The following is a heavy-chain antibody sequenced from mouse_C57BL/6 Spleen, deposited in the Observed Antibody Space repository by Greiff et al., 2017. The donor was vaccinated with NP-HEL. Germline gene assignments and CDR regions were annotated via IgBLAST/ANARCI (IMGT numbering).Heavy chain of an antibody. Sequence: QVQLQQPGAELVKPGASVKLSCKASGYTFTSYWMHWVRQRPGQGLEWIGMIHPNSGSTNYNEKFKSKATLTVDKSSSTAYMQLSSLTSEDSAVYYCARIDDYYFDYWGQGTTLTVSS. V-gene: IGHV1-64*01. CDR3: ARIDDYYFDY. J-gene: IGHJ2*01. D-gene: IGHD2-13*01. CDR2: IHPNSGST. CDR1: GYTFTSYW.